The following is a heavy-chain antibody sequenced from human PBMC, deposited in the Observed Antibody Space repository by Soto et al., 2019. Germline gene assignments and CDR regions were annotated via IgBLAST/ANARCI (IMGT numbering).Heavy chain of an antibody. Sequence: QLQESGPGLVKPSEALSLTCSVSGGSISSSSYYWRWIRQPPGKGLEWIGSIYYSGSTYSNPSPKRRIHISINKSHTHFSVRMISLTAADTAVYWCAKLEGVVRLWYYFDFWGEGTLVTVSS. CDR1: GGSISSSSYY. D-gene: IGHD3-3*01. CDR2: IYYSGST. CDR3: AKLEGVVRLWYYFDF. J-gene: IGHJ4*02. V-gene: IGHV4-39*01.